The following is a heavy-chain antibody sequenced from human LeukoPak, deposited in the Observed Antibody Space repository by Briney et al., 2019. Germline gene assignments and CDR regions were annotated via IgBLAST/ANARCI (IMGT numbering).Heavy chain of an antibody. D-gene: IGHD3-3*01. J-gene: IGHJ3*02. CDR1: GGSISSGGYY. Sequence: MTSETLSLTCTVSGGSISSGGYYWSWIRQHPGKGLEWIGYIYYSGSTYYNPSLKSRVTISVDTSKNQFPLKLSSVTAADTAAYYCARDGGQHAFDIWGQGTMVTVSS. CDR2: IYYSGST. V-gene: IGHV4-31*03. CDR3: ARDGGQHAFDI.